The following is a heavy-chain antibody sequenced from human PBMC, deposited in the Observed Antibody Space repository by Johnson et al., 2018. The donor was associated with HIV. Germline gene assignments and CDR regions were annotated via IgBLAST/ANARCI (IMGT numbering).Heavy chain of an antibody. V-gene: IGHV3-30-3*01. CDR3: AISWGRLLQWDDAFDI. J-gene: IGHJ3*02. CDR2: ISYDGSNK. CDR1: GFTFSSYA. Sequence: QVQLVESGGGVVQPGRSLRLSCAASGFTFSSYAMHWVRQAPGKGLEWVAVISYDGSNKYYADSVKGRFTISRDNSKNTLYLQMNSLRAEDTAVYYCAISWGRLLQWDDAFDIWGQGTMVTVSS. D-gene: IGHD5-24*01.